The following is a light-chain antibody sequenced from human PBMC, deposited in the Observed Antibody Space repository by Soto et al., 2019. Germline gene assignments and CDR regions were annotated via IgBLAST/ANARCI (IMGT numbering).Light chain of an antibody. CDR3: SSYTSSSIVV. V-gene: IGLV2-14*01. Sequence: QSALTQPASVSGSPGQSITISCTGTSSDVGGYNHVSWYQQHLGKAPKLIISEVNNRPSGVSNRFSGSKSGNTASLSISGLQADDEADYYCSSYTSSSIVVFGGGTKVTVL. CDR2: EVN. J-gene: IGLJ2*01. CDR1: SSDVGGYNH.